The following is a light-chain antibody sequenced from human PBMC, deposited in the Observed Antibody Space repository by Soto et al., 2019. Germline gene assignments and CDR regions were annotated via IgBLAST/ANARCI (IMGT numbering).Light chain of an antibody. J-gene: IGKJ4*01. CDR2: DGS. CDR3: QQRRNWPPLT. CDR1: ESVDIY. Sequence: ETVLTQSPATLSLSPGERATLTCRASESVDIYLAWYQQKPGQAPRLLIYDGSKRATGIPARFSGSGSGTDFTLTISRLEPEDFAVYYCQQRRNWPPLTFGGGTRVEIK. V-gene: IGKV3-11*01.